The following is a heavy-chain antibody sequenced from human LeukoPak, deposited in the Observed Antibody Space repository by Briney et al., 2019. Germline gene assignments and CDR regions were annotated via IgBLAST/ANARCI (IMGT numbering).Heavy chain of an antibody. CDR1: GFTFSSHT. CDR3: ARGFRAFDF. Sequence: GALRLSCAASGFTFSSHTMNWVRQAPGKGLEWVSSISSTSTSIYHADSVKGRFTISRDNTKNSLYLQMDSLRAEDTAVYYCARGFRAFDFWAQGTMVTVSS. CDR2: ISSTSTSI. V-gene: IGHV3-21*01. J-gene: IGHJ3*01.